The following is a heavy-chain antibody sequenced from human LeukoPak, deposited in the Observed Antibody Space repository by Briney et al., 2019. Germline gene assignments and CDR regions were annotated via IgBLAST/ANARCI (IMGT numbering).Heavy chain of an antibody. CDR3: ARGAGSGWYFDY. CDR2: IIPILGIA. CDR1: GGTFSSYA. J-gene: IGHJ4*02. D-gene: IGHD6-19*01. Sequence: ASVKVSCKASGGTFSSYAISWVRQAPGQGLELVGRIIPILGIANYAQKFQGRVTITADKSTSTAYMELSSLRSEDTAVYYCARGAGSGWYFDYWGQGTLVTVSS. V-gene: IGHV1-69*04.